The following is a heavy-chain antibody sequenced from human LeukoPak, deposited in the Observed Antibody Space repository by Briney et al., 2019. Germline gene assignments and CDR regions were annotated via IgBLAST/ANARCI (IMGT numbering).Heavy chain of an antibody. CDR2: IYSGGST. J-gene: IGHJ4*02. CDR1: GFTVSSNY. V-gene: IGHV3-53*01. D-gene: IGHD3-22*01. Sequence: GGSLRLSCAASGFTVSSNYMSWVRQAPGKGLEWVSVIYSGGSTYYADSVKGRFTISRDNSKNTLYLQMNSLRAGDTAVYYCARDDYYYDSSGYLEYYFDYWGQGTLVTVSS. CDR3: ARDDYYYDSSGYLEYYFDY.